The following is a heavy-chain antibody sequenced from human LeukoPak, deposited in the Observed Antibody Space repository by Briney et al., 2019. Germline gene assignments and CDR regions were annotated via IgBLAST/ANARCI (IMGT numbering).Heavy chain of an antibody. CDR2: ISYDGRNE. Sequence: GGSLRLSCAASGFTFSSYWMHWVRQAPGKGLEWVAVISYDGRNEYYADSVKGRFTISRDISKNTVYLQMNSLRPEDTAVYYCARGGDSWSGYSYGMDVWGQGTTVTVSS. V-gene: IGHV3-30*03. D-gene: IGHD3-3*01. J-gene: IGHJ6*02. CDR3: ARGGDSWSGYSYGMDV. CDR1: GFTFSSYW.